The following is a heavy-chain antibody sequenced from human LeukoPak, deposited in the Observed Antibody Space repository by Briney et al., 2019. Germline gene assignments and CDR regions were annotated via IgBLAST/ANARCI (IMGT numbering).Heavy chain of an antibody. Sequence: PGGSLRLSCAASGFTFSSYSMNWVSQAPGKGLEWVSSISSSSSYIYYADSVKGRFTISRDNAKNSLYLQMNSLRAEDTAVYYCAKDLFHDYGDSGDYWGQGTLVTVSS. D-gene: IGHD4-17*01. V-gene: IGHV3-21*04. CDR3: AKDLFHDYGDSGDY. CDR2: ISSSSSYI. CDR1: GFTFSSYS. J-gene: IGHJ4*02.